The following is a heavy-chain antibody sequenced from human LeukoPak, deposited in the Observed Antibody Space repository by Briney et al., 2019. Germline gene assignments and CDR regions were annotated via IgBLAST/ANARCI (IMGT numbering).Heavy chain of an antibody. Sequence: GRSLRLSCAASGFTFSSYGMHWVRQAPGKGLEWVAVISYDGSNKYYADSVKGRFTISRDNSKNTLCLQMNSLRAEDTAVYYCARYGDPYYYYYGMDVWGQGTTVTVSS. V-gene: IGHV3-30*03. CDR1: GFTFSSYG. CDR2: ISYDGSNK. CDR3: ARYGDPYYYYYGMDV. D-gene: IGHD4-17*01. J-gene: IGHJ6*02.